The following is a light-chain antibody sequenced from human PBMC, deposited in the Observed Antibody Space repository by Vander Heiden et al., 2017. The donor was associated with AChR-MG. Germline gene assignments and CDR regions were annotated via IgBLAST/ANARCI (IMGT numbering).Light chain of an antibody. V-gene: IGLV3-19*01. J-gene: IGLJ2*01. CDR3: NSRDSSGNHVV. CDR2: GKN. Sequence: SSELTQDPAVSVALGQPVRITCQGDSLRSYYASWYQQKPGQAPVLVIYGKNNRPSGIPDRFSGSSSGNTVSLTITGAQAEDEADYYCNSRDSSGNHVVFGGGTKLTVL. CDR1: SLRSYY.